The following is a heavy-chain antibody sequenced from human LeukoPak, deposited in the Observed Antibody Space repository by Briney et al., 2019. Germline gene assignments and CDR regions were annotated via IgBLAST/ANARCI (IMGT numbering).Heavy chain of an antibody. CDR1: GFTFSTYW. CDR3: ARAQSGGGAFDY. D-gene: IGHD1-26*01. Sequence: PGGSLRLSCAASGFTFSTYWMHWVRQAPGKGLVWVSRINPDGTTTSYADSVKGRFTISRDNAKDTVYLQMNSLRAEDTAVYYCARAQSGGGAFDYWGQGTLVTVSS. J-gene: IGHJ4*02. V-gene: IGHV3-74*01. CDR2: INPDGTTT.